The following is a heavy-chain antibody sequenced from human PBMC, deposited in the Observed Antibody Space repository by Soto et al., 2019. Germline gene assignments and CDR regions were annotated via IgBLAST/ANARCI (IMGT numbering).Heavy chain of an antibody. D-gene: IGHD3-22*01. CDR3: ARRRSDDSSGYYDS. CDR1: GFTFSGSA. Sequence: VQLVESGGGLVQPGGSLKLSCAASGFTFSGSAMHWVRQTSGKGLEWVGRIRSKPNSHATAFAASVKGRFTISRDDSKTPAYLQMNSLKPGDTAVYYCARRRSDDSSGYYDSWGQGSLVTVSS. J-gene: IGHJ5*01. V-gene: IGHV3-73*02. CDR2: IRSKPNSHAT.